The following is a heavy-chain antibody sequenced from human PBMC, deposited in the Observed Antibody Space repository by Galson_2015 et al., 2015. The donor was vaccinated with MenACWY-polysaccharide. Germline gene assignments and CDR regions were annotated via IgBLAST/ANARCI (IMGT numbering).Heavy chain of an antibody. D-gene: IGHD3-10*01. CDR1: GFTFSSYW. V-gene: IGHV3-74*01. Sequence: SLRLSCAASGFTFSSYWMHWVRQAPGKGLVWVSRIYSDGSDTTYADSVKGRFTVSRDNAKNTLYLQMNSLRAEDTALYYCAKDDSGSYPYWGQGTLVTVSS. CDR3: AKDDSGSYPY. CDR2: IYSDGSDT. J-gene: IGHJ4*02.